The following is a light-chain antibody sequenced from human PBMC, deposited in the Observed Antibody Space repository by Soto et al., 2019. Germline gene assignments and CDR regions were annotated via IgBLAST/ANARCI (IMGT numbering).Light chain of an antibody. CDR1: QSISSY. J-gene: IGKJ4*01. V-gene: IGKV1-17*01. CDR3: AQHNIYPVP. CDR2: AAS. Sequence: IQVTQPPSSLSASVGDRVPITCRASQSISSYLNWYQQKPGKAPKLLIYAASSLQSGVPSRFSGSGSGTEFTLTISSLQPEDFAPYHCAQHNIYPVPFGGGTKVDIK.